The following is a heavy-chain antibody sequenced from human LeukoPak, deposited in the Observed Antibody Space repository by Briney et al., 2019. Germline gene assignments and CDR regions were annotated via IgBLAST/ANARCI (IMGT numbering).Heavy chain of an antibody. CDR1: GFTFDDYY. CDR2: INWNGGSS. Sequence: RPGGSLRLSCAASGFTFDDYYMSWVRQAPGKELEWVSGINWNGGSSGYADSVKGRFTISRDNSKNTLYLQMNSLRAEDTALYYCAKTPPSTLSRYYYGMDVWGQGTTVTVSS. V-gene: IGHV3-20*04. J-gene: IGHJ6*02. D-gene: IGHD2/OR15-2a*01. CDR3: AKTPPSTLSRYYYGMDV.